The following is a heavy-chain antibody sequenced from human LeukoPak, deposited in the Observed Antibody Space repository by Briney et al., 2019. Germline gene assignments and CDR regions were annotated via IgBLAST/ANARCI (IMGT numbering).Heavy chain of an antibody. D-gene: IGHD4-17*01. V-gene: IGHV3-20*04. CDR1: GFRVDDYG. J-gene: IGHJ4*02. CDR3: ARDSYGDYSAFDY. CDR2: INWNGGST. Sequence: GGSLRLSCAASGFRVDDYGMSWVRQAPGKGLEWVSGINWNGGSTGYADSVKGRFTISRDNDKNLLYLQMNSLRAEDTAFYYCARDSYGDYSAFDYWGQGTLVTVSS.